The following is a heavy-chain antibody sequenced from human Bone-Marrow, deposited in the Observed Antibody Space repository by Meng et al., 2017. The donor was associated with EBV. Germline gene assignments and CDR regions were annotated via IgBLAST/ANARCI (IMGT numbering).Heavy chain of an antibody. CDR3: SRDLAGSDDY. J-gene: IGHJ4*02. Sequence: RRVGSGGALVQPGGSLRLSCAASEFTLRRYWMHWVRQGPGKEPLWVSRINEDGTITNYADSVKGRFTISRDNAKNTLYLQMNNLRAEDTAVFYCSRDLAGSDDYWGRGTLVTVSS. V-gene: IGHV3-74*01. D-gene: IGHD1-14*01. CDR1: EFTLRRYW. CDR2: INEDGTIT.